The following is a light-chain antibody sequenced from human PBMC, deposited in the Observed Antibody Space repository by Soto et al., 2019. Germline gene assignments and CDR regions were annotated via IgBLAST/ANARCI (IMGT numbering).Light chain of an antibody. CDR1: QSVSSL. CDR2: DTS. CDR3: QQYGSLSWT. Sequence: EFVLTQSPATLSVSPGERATLSCRASQSVSSLLAWYQQKPRQAPRLLIYDTSTRATGIPARFSGSGSGTDFTLTISRLEPEDFAVYYCQQYGSLSWTFGQGTKVDIK. V-gene: IGKV3-15*01. J-gene: IGKJ1*01.